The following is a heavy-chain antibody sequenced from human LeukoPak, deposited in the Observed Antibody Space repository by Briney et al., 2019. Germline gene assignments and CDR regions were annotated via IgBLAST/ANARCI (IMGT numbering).Heavy chain of an antibody. V-gene: IGHV3-23*01. CDR3: AKHGDSISPPFDY. Sequence: GGTLRLSCAASGFTFSSYGMSWVRQAPGKGLEWVSAISGSGGSTYYADSVKGRFTISRDNSKNTLYLQMNSLRAEDRAVYYCAKHGDSISPPFDYWGQGTLVTVSS. CDR2: ISGSGGST. D-gene: IGHD3-3*02. J-gene: IGHJ4*02. CDR1: GFTFSSYG.